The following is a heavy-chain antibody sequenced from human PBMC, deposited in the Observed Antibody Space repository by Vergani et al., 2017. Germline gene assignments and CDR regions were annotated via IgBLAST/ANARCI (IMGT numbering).Heavy chain of an antibody. V-gene: IGHV1-2*04. Sequence: QVQLVQSGAEVKKPGASVKVSCKASGYTFTGYYMHWVRQAPGQGLEWMGWINPNSGGTNYAQKFQGWVTMTRDTSISTAYMELSRLRSDDTAVYYCARELCYSSSWYEVGNWFDPWGQGTLVTVSS. CDR2: INPNSGGT. CDR3: ARELCYSSSWYEVGNWFDP. D-gene: IGHD6-13*01. CDR1: GYTFTGYY. J-gene: IGHJ5*02.